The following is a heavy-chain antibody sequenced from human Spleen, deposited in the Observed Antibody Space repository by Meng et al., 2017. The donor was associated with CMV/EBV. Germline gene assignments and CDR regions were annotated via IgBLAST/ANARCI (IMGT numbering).Heavy chain of an antibody. D-gene: IGHD1-26*01. Sequence: LSLTCAASGFTFSSYAMHWVRQAPGKGLEWVAVISYDGSNKYYADSVKGRFTISRDNSKNTLYLQMNSLRAEDTAVYYCARDIVGATRIPYWGQGTLVTVSS. CDR2: ISYDGSNK. CDR1: GFTFSSYA. J-gene: IGHJ4*02. V-gene: IGHV3-30-3*01. CDR3: ARDIVGATRIPY.